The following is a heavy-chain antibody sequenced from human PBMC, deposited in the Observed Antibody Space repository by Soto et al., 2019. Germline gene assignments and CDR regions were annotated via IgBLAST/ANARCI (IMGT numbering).Heavy chain of an antibody. D-gene: IGHD3-9*01. CDR3: VKVLPYYDILTGYSYYFDY. CDR2: ISSNGGST. CDR1: GFTFSSYA. J-gene: IGHJ4*02. Sequence: GGSLRPPSSGSGFTFSSYAMHWVRQAPGKGLEYVLAISSNGGSTYYADSVKGRFTISRDNSKNTLYLQMSSLRAEDTAVYYCVKVLPYYDILTGYSYYFDYWGQGTLVTVSS. V-gene: IGHV3-64D*06.